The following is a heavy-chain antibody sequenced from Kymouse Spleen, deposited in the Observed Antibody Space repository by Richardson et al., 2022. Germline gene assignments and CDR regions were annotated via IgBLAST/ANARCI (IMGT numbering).Heavy chain of an antibody. CDR1: GYTFTSYA. D-gene: IGHD3-9*01. CDR3: ASSTYYDILTGYPLYYYYGMDV. J-gene: IGHJ6*02. CDR2: INTNTGNP. V-gene: IGHV7-4-1*01. Sequence: QVQLVQSGSELKKPGASVKVSCKASGYTFTSYAMNWVRQAPGQGLEWMGWINTNTGNPTYAQGFTGRFVFSLDTSVSTAYLQICSLKAEDTAVYYCASSTYYDILTGYPLYYYYGMDVWGQGTTVTVSS.